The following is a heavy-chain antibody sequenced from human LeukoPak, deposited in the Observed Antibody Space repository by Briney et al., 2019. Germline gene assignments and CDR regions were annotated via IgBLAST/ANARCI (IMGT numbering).Heavy chain of an antibody. CDR2: IYYSGST. CDR3: ARRSQENGMITANNWFDP. D-gene: IGHD3-16*01. V-gene: IGHV4-59*08. Sequence: PSETLSLTCTVSGGSISSSYWGWIRQPPGQGLEWIGYIYYSGSTNYTPSLKSRVTISVDTSKNQFSLKLTSVTAADTAVYYCARRSQENGMITANNWFDPWGQGTLVTVSS. J-gene: IGHJ5*02. CDR1: GGSISSSY.